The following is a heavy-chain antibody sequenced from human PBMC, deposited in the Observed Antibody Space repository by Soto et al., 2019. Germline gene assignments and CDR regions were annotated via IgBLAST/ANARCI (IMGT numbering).Heavy chain of an antibody. D-gene: IGHD1-26*01. Sequence: GGSLRLSCAASGFTFSNAWMSWVRQAPGKGLEWVGRIKSKTDGGTTDYAAPVKGRFTISRDDSKNTLYLQMNSLKTEDTAVYYCTTGLDGSYYVAFDIWGQGTMVTVS. CDR1: GFTFSNAW. CDR2: IKSKTDGGTT. J-gene: IGHJ3*02. CDR3: TTGLDGSYYVAFDI. V-gene: IGHV3-15*01.